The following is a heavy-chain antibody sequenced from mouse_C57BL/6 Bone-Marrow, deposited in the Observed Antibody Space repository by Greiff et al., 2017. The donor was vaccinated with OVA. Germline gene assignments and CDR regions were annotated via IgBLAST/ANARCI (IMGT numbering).Heavy chain of an antibody. V-gene: IGHV1-50*01. CDR1: GYTFTSYW. CDR3: ARFSVITTVVADWYFDV. CDR2: IDPSDSYT. D-gene: IGHD1-1*01. Sequence: QVQLQQSGAELVKPGASVKLSCKASGYTFTSYWMQWVKQRPGQGLEWIGEIDPSDSYTNYNQKFKGKATLTVDTSSSTAYMQLSSLTSEDSAVYYCARFSVITTVVADWYFDVWGTGTTVTVSS. J-gene: IGHJ1*03.